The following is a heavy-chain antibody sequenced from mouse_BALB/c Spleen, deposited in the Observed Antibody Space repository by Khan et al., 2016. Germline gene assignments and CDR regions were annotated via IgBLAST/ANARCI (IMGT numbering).Heavy chain of an antibody. CDR1: GYSFTRYW. V-gene: IGHV1-61*01. CDR3: TRSAYGNHPYYAMDY. CDR2: IHPSDSES. J-gene: IGHJ4*01. D-gene: IGHD2-1*01. Sequence: QVQLQQSGTDLVRPGASVKLSCKASGYSFTRYWMNWVKQRPGQGLEWIGMIHPSDSESRLNQKFKDKATLTVDNSSNIAYMQLSSPTSEDSAVYYCTRSAYGNHPYYAMDYWGQGTSVTVSS.